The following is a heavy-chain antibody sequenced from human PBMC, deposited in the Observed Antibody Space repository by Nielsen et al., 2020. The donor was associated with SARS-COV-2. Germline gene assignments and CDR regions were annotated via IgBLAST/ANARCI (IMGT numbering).Heavy chain of an antibody. Sequence: SETLSLTYAVSGGSISSSNWWSWVRQPPGQGLEWIGEIYHSGSTNYNPSLKSRVTISVDKSKNQFSLKLSSVTAADTAVYYCARSLYQLRHYNGMDVWGQGTTVTVSS. D-gene: IGHD2-2*01. J-gene: IGHJ6*02. V-gene: IGHV4-4*02. CDR2: IYHSGST. CDR3: ARSLYQLRHYNGMDV. CDR1: GGSISSSNW.